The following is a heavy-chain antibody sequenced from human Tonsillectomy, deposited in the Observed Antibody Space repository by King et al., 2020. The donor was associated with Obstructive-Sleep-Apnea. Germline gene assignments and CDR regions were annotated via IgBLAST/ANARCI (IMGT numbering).Heavy chain of an antibody. Sequence: VQLVESGGAVVQPGRSLRLSCTASGFIFSSYGIHWVRQAPGRGLEWVAVIRSDGNNIYYRDSVKGRFIISRDNSKNTQYLQMNSLRAEDTGVYYCAREGTVVAGTWYYDLWGRGTLVTVSS. CDR1: GFIFSSYG. V-gene: IGHV3-33*01. CDR3: AREGTVVAGTWYYDL. J-gene: IGHJ2*01. D-gene: IGHD2-15*01. CDR2: IRSDGNNI.